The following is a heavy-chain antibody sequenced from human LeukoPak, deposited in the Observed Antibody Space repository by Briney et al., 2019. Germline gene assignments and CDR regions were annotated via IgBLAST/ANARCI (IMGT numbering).Heavy chain of an antibody. D-gene: IGHD1-26*01. J-gene: IGHJ6*02. V-gene: IGHV4-59*01. CDR3: ARGRSNYYGMDV. CDR2: IYYNGNT. CDR1: GGSISSYY. Sequence: ASETLSLTCTVSGGSISSYYWSWIRQPPGKGLEWIGYIYYNGNTNYSPSLKSRVTMSVDTSKNLFSLKVSSVTAADTAVYYCARGRSNYYGMDVWGQGTTVTVSS.